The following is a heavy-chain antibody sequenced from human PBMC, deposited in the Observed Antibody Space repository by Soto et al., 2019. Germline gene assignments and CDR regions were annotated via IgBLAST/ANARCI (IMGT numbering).Heavy chain of an antibody. CDR2: IIPIFGTA. Sequence: QGQLVQSGAVVNKPASSVKVACKDSVGYFSSSAISWVRQAPGLGLGWMGGIIPIFGTANYAQNLQGIVTITAEDSTITAYMELSSLRAEDTAVYYCASQATITGYDYFDYWGPGTLVSVAS. CDR3: ASQATITGYDYFDY. CDR1: VGYFSSSA. J-gene: IGHJ4*02. V-gene: IGHV1-69*01. D-gene: IGHD5-12*01.